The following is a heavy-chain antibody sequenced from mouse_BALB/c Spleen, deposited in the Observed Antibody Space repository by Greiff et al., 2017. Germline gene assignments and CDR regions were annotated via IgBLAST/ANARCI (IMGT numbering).Heavy chain of an antibody. CDR3: ARYYYGNYLFAY. Sequence: QVQLQQSGPELVKPGASVTISCKASGYAFSSSWMNWVKQRPGQGLEWIGRIYPGDGDTNYNGNFKGKATLTADKSSSTAYMQLSSLTSVDSAVYFCARYYYGNYLFAYWGQGTLVTVSA. D-gene: IGHD2-1*01. J-gene: IGHJ3*01. V-gene: IGHV1-82*01. CDR1: GYAFSSSW. CDR2: IYPGDGDT.